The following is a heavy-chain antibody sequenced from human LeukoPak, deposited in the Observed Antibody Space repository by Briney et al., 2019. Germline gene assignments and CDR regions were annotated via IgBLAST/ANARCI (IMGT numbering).Heavy chain of an antibody. J-gene: IGHJ5*02. V-gene: IGHV4-61*05. CDR1: GGSISSTSYY. D-gene: IGHD4-17*01. CDR2: IYYSGST. CDR3: ARLGTTDWFDP. Sequence: SQTLSLTCTVSGGSISSTSYYWTWIRQPPGKGLEWIGYIYYSGSTNYNPSLKSRVTISVDTSKNQFSLKLSSVTAADTAVYYCARLGTTDWFDPWGQGTLVTVSS.